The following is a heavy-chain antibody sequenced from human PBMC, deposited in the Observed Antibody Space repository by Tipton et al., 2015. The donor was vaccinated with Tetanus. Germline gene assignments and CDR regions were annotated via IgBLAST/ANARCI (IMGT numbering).Heavy chain of an antibody. CDR1: GGSISSSSFY. V-gene: IGHV4-39*07. D-gene: IGHD1-26*01. J-gene: IGHJ4*02. CDR2: IYYSGST. CDR3: ARRVVGATLDY. Sequence: TLSLTCTVSGGSISSSSFYWGWIRQPPGKELEWIGSIYYSGSTYYNPSLKSRVTISVDTSKNQFSLRLSSVTAADTAVYFCARRVVGATLDYWGQGSLVTVSS.